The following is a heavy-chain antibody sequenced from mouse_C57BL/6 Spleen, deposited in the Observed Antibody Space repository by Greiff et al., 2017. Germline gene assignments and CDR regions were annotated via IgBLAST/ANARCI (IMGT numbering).Heavy chain of an antibody. CDR1: GYAFSSYW. V-gene: IGHV1-80*01. CDR3: ARKDYSKSYAMDY. CDR2: IYPGDGDT. J-gene: IGHJ4*01. Sequence: QVQLQQSGAELVKPGASVKISCTASGYAFSSYWMNWVKQRPGKGLEWIGQIYPGDGDTNYNGKFKGKATLTADKSSSTAYMQLSSLTSEDSAVYVCARKDYSKSYAMDYWGQGTSVTVSS. D-gene: IGHD2-5*01.